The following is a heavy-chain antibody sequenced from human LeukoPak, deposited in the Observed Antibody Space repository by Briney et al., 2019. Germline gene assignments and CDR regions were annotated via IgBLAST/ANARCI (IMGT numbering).Heavy chain of an antibody. Sequence: PGGSLRLSCAASGFTFSDYYMSWIRQAPGKGLEWVAFIRYDGSNKYYADSVKGRFTISRDNSKNTLYLQMNSLRAEDTAVYYCAKVYPQKYWGQGTLVTVSS. V-gene: IGHV3-30*02. CDR3: AKVYPQKY. J-gene: IGHJ4*02. CDR2: IRYDGSNK. CDR1: GFTFSDYY.